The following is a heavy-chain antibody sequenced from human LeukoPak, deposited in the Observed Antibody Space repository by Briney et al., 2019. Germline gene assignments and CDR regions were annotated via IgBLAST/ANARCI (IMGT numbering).Heavy chain of an antibody. CDR2: IYYSGST. J-gene: IGHJ5*02. CDR1: GGSISSSSYY. D-gene: IGHD2-2*01. V-gene: IGHV4-39*01. Sequence: SETLSLTCTVSGGSISSSSYYWGWIRQPPGKGLEWIGSIYYSGSTYYNPSLKSRVTISVDTSKNQFSLKLSSVTAADTAVYYCARQHCSSTSCYAVNWFDPWGQGTLVTVSS. CDR3: ARQHCSSTSCYAVNWFDP.